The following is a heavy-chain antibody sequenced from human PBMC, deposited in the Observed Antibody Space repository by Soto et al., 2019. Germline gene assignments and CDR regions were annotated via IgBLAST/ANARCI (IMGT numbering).Heavy chain of an antibody. CDR3: AKDLVYDNAAED. CDR1: GFTFSSYS. Sequence: GGSLRLSCAASGFTFSSYSMNWVRQAPGKGLEWVSSISSSSSYIYYADSVKGRFTISRDNAKNSLYLQMNSLRAEDTAVYYCAKDLVYDNAAEDWGQGTRVTVSS. D-gene: IGHD3-9*01. V-gene: IGHV3-21*04. J-gene: IGHJ4*02. CDR2: ISSSSSYI.